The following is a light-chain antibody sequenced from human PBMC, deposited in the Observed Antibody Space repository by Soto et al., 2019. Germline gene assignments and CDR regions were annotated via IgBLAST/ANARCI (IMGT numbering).Light chain of an antibody. CDR1: QSISDS. CDR2: EAS. J-gene: IGKJ1*01. Sequence: DIQMTLSPSTLSASVGDRVTITCRASQSISDSLAWYQQKPGKAPKLLIYEASSLKSGVPSRFSGSRSGTEYTLTISSLQPDDFATYYCQQYNGYWTFGQGTKVEIK. V-gene: IGKV1-5*03. CDR3: QQYNGYWT.